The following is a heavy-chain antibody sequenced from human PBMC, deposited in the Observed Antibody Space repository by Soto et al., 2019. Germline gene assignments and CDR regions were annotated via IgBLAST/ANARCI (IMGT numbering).Heavy chain of an antibody. J-gene: IGHJ4*02. D-gene: IGHD3-16*02. CDR2: IIPIFGTA. CDR1: GGTFSSYA. V-gene: IGHV1-69*13. CDR3: ARVSMITFGGVIVSNDFNDGFDY. Sequence: GASVKVSCKASGGTFSSYAISWVRQAPGQGLEWMGGIIPIFGTANYAQKFQGRVTITADESTSTAYMELSSLRSEDTAVYYCARVSMITFGGVIVSNDFNDGFDYWGQGTLVTVSS.